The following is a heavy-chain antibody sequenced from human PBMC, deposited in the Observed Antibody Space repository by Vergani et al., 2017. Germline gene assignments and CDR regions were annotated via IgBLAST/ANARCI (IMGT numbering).Heavy chain of an antibody. CDR3: ARLGRSGYGGDFYYYMDV. CDR2: IYPGDSDT. Sequence: EVQLVPSGAEVKKPGESLKISCKGSGYSFTSYWIGWVRQMPGKGLEWMGIIYPGDSDTRYCPSFQGQVTISADKSISTAYLQWSSLKASDTAMYYCARLGRSGYGGDFYYYMDVWGKGTTVTVSS. D-gene: IGHD5-12*01. V-gene: IGHV5-51*03. CDR1: GYSFTSYW. J-gene: IGHJ6*03.